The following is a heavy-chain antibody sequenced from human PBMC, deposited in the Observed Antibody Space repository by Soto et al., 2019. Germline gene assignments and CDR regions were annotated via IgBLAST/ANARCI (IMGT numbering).Heavy chain of an antibody. J-gene: IGHJ2*01. D-gene: IGHD3-22*01. CDR2: IYHSGST. Sequence: SETLSLTCGVSGGSISSSNWWSWVRQPPGKGLEWIGEIYHSGSTNYNPSLKSRFSISRDNSKNTLYLQMDNLRGEDTAVYYCASAKNIYDGSGRWHSDLWGRGTLVTVSS. CDR3: ASAKNIYDGSGRWHSDL. V-gene: IGHV4-4*02. CDR1: GGSISSSNW.